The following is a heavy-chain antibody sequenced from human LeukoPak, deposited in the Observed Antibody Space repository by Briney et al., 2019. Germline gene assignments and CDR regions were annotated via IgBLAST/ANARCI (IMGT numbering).Heavy chain of an antibody. CDR3: ARGGYQHYALVDY. CDR2: IYVVGET. J-gene: IGHJ4*02. D-gene: IGHD5-12*01. Sequence: PGGSLRLSCAASGFTVSSNYMSWVRQAPGKGLEWVSVIYVVGETFYADSVKGRFTISRDNAGNSLHLQMNSLRAEDSAMYYCARGGYQHYALVDYWGQGTLATVSS. V-gene: IGHV3-53*01. CDR1: GFTVSSNY.